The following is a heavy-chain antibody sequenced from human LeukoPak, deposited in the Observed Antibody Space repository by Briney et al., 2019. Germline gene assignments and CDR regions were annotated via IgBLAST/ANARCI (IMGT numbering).Heavy chain of an antibody. V-gene: IGHV1-46*01. J-gene: IGHJ4*02. CDR1: GYAFTRYY. D-gene: IGHD5-24*01. CDR2: INPSVGSA. Sequence: ASVKVSCKASGYAFTRYYMHWVRQAPGQGLEWMGIINPSVGSASYSQKFQGRVTMTRDTSTSTVYMELSSLRSEDTAVYYCARGWEMASKAPFDYWGQGTLVTVSS. CDR3: ARGWEMASKAPFDY.